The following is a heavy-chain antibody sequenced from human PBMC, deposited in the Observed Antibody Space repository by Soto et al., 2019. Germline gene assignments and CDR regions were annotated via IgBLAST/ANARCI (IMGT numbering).Heavy chain of an antibody. CDR3: AAWGLIAVAGIPSDY. J-gene: IGHJ4*02. Sequence: QVQLVQSGAEVKKPGASVKVSCKASGYTFTSYAMHWVRQAPGQRLEWMGWINAGNGNTKYSQKFQGRVTITRDTPAGTAYMELSSLRSEDTAVYYCAAWGLIAVAGIPSDYWGKGTLVTVSS. CDR1: GYTFTSYA. CDR2: INAGNGNT. V-gene: IGHV1-3*01. D-gene: IGHD6-19*01.